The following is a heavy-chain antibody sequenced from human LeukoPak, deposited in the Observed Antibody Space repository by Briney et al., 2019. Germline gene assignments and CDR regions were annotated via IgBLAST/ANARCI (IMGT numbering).Heavy chain of an antibody. Sequence: GGSLRLSCEASGFTVSSSYMSWVRQAPGKGLEWVSVICSVGSTYYADSVKGRFTISRHNSKNTLYLQMNSLRAEDTAVYYCGSSSSVYYYHGLDVWGQGTTVTVSS. J-gene: IGHJ6*02. CDR1: GFTVSSSY. CDR2: ICSVGST. D-gene: IGHD6-6*01. V-gene: IGHV3-53*04. CDR3: GSSSSVYYYHGLDV.